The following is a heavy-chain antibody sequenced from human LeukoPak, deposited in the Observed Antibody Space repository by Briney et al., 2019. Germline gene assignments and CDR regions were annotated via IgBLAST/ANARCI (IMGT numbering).Heavy chain of an antibody. CDR2: IYYTGNN. J-gene: IGHJ4*02. CDR3: ARTTHPDAKQWPFFDF. CDR1: GGSISSYY. D-gene: IGHD6-19*01. V-gene: IGHV4-59*12. Sequence: PSETLSLTCTVSGGSISSYYWSWIRQPPGKGLEWMGNIYYTGNNNYSPALKSRISTSVDTSKNQFSLKLSSVTAADTAVYYCARTTHPDAKQWPFFDFWGQGVLVTVSS.